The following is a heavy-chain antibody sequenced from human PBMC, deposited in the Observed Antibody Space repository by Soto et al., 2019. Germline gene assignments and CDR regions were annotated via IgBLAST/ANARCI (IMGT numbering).Heavy chain of an antibody. CDR1: GFTFSSYA. J-gene: IGHJ6*02. CDR2: ISGSGGST. D-gene: IGHD3-3*01. CDR3: ARERRFSLYYYGMDV. V-gene: IGHV3-23*01. Sequence: PGGSLRLSCAASGFTFSSYAMSWVRQAPGKGLEWVSAISGSGGSTYYADSVKGRFTISRDNSKNTLYLQMNSLRAEDTAVYYCARERRFSLYYYGMDVWGQGTTVTVSS.